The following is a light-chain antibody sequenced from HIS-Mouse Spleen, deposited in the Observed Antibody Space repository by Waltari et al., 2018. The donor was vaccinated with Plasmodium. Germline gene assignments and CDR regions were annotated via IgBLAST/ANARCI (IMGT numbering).Light chain of an antibody. J-gene: IGKJ1*01. CDR3: KQRYSTWT. Sequence: DIQLTQSPSSLSSSVGDRVTITCRASQSISSYLNWYHQKPGKAPKLLISAASSWQSGGPSRCSGGGAGTDFTLTISSLQPEDFATYYCKQRYSTWTFGQGTKVEIK. V-gene: IGKV1-39*01. CDR2: AAS. CDR1: QSISSY.